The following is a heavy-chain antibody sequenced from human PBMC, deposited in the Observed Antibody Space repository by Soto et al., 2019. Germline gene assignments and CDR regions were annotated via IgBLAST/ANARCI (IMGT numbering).Heavy chain of an antibody. Sequence: EVQVVESGGGWEQPGGSLRLSCAASGFTFSAYSMIWVRQAPGKGLEWVSYISSSSSPIYYADSVKGRFTISRDNAKNSLYLQMNSLRAEDTAVYYCAIRSFTVRDWYFDRWGRGTLVTVSS. CDR3: AIRSFTVRDWYFDR. V-gene: IGHV3-48*01. CDR1: GFTFSAYS. CDR2: ISSSSSPI. D-gene: IGHD4-17*01. J-gene: IGHJ2*01.